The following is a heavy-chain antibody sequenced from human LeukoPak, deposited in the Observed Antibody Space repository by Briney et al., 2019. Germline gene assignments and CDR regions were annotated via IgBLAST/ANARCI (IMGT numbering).Heavy chain of an antibody. CDR3: ARDGCGGSCFHYYYYYMDV. Sequence: SETLSLTCTVSSGSISSSNYYWSWIRQPAGKGLEWIGRISTIGNTNYNPSLNSRVTISIDTSKNQFSLKLSSVTAADTAVYYCARDGCGGSCFHYYYYYMDVWGKGTTVTISS. V-gene: IGHV4-61*02. CDR2: ISTIGNT. CDR1: SGSISSSNYY. D-gene: IGHD2-15*01. J-gene: IGHJ6*03.